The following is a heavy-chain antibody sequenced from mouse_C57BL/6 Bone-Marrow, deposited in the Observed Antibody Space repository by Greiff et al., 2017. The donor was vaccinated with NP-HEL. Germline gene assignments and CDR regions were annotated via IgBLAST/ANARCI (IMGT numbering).Heavy chain of an antibody. CDR3: TRSGSSYDFDY. Sequence: QVQLQQSGAELVRPGASVTLSCKASGYTFTDYEMHWVKQTPVHGLEWIGAIDPETGGTAYNQKFKGKAILTADKSSSTAYMELRSLTSEDSAVYYCTRSGSSYDFDYWGQGTTLTVSS. D-gene: IGHD1-1*01. CDR2: IDPETGGT. J-gene: IGHJ2*01. CDR1: GYTFTDYE. V-gene: IGHV1-15*01.